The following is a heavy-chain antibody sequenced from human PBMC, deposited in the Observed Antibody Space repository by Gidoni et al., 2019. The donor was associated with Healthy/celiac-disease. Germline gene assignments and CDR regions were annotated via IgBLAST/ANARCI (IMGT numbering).Heavy chain of an antibody. CDR1: GGSISSGDYY. Sequence: QVQLQESGPGLVKPSQTLSLTCTVSGGSISSGDYYWSWIRQPPGKGLEWIGYIYYSGSTYYNPSLKSRVTISVDTSKNQFSLKLSSVTAADTAVYYCARESWGSGSSFHWFDPWGQGTLVTVSS. CDR2: IYYSGST. V-gene: IGHV4-30-4*01. CDR3: ARESWGSGSSFHWFDP. J-gene: IGHJ5*02. D-gene: IGHD1-26*01.